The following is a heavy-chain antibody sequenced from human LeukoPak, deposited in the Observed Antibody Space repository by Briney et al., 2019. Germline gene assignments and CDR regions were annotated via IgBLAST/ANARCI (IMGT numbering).Heavy chain of an antibody. CDR3: ARDVGGYCSSTSCYNFEY. J-gene: IGHJ4*02. Sequence: ASVKVSCKASGYTFTGYYMHWVRQAPGQGLEWMGWINPDSGGTNYEQKFQGRVTTTRDTSISTAYMELSRLRSDDTAVYYCARDVGGYCSSTSCYNFEYWGQGTLVTVSS. CDR1: GYTFTGYY. D-gene: IGHD2-2*02. CDR2: INPDSGGT. V-gene: IGHV1-2*02.